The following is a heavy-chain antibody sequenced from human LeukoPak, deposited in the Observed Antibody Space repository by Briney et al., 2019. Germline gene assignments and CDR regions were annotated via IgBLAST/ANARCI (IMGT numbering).Heavy chain of an antibody. Sequence: GGSLRLSCAASGFTFSSYWMSWVRQAPGKGLEWVANIKQVGSEKYYVDSVKGRFTISRDNAKNSLYLQMNSLRAEDTAVYYCARLIRISFGAFDIWGQGTMVTVSS. CDR3: ARLIRISFGAFDI. V-gene: IGHV3-7*01. CDR1: GFTFSSYW. CDR2: IKQVGSEK. D-gene: IGHD2/OR15-2a*01. J-gene: IGHJ3*02.